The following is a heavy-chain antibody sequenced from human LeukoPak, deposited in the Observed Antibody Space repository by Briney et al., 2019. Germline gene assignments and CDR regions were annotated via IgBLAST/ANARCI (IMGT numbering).Heavy chain of an antibody. D-gene: IGHD3-3*01. J-gene: IGHJ3*02. CDR3: AREVTIFGVVTDDAFDI. CDR2: IYTSGST. CDR1: GGSISSGDYY. V-gene: IGHV4-61*02. Sequence: SETLSLTCTVSGGSISSGDYYWSWIRQPAGKGLEWIGRIYTSGSTNYNPSLKSRVTISVDTSKNQFSLKLSSVTAADTAVYYCAREVTIFGVVTDDAFDIWGQGTMVTVSS.